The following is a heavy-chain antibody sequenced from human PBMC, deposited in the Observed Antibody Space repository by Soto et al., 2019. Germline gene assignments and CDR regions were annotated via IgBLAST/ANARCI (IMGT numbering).Heavy chain of an antibody. Sequence: GASVKVSCKASGYTFTGYYMRWVRQAPGQGLEWMGWINPNSGGTNYAQKFQGRVTMTRDTSISTAYMELSRLRSDDTAVYYCARADYGDNWFDPWGQGTLVTVSS. CDR2: INPNSGGT. D-gene: IGHD4-17*01. CDR1: GYTFTGYY. J-gene: IGHJ5*02. CDR3: ARADYGDNWFDP. V-gene: IGHV1-2*02.